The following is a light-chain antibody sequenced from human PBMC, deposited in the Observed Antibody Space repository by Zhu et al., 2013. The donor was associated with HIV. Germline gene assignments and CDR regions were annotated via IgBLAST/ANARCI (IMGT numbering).Light chain of an antibody. V-gene: IGLV2-23*02. CDR1: STDIGNYNL. Sequence: QSALTQPASVSGSPGQSITISCTGTSTDIGNYNLVSWYQQHPGKAPKLLIYEVTKRPQGVSDRFSGSKSGNTASLTISGLQAEDEADYYCCSYAGSSTYVLGTGTVVTVL. CDR2: EVT. J-gene: IGLJ1*01. CDR3: CSYAGSSTYV.